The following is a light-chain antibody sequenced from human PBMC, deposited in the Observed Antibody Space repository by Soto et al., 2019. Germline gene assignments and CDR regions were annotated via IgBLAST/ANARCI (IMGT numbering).Light chain of an antibody. CDR2: GAS. CDR3: QQSYSTPRT. Sequence: DIQMTQSPSSLSASVGDRVTITCRASQSINSYLNWYRHKSGKAPELLIYGASSLQSGVPSRFSGSGSGTDFTLTISSLQPEDFATYFCQQSYSTPRTFGQGTKLEIQ. CDR1: QSINSY. J-gene: IGKJ2*01. V-gene: IGKV1-39*01.